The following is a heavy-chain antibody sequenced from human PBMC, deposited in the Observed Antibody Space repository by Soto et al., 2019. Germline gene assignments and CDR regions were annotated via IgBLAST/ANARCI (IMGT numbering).Heavy chain of an antibody. CDR1: GYTFTSYY. Sequence: ASVKVSCKASGYTFTSYYMHWVRQAPGQGLEWMGIINPSGGSTSYAQKFQGRVTMTRDTSTSTVYMELSSLRSEDTAVYYCARDPMGKWELLYGYYDYWGQGTLVTVSS. D-gene: IGHD1-26*01. V-gene: IGHV1-46*01. CDR2: INPSGGST. J-gene: IGHJ4*02. CDR3: ARDPMGKWELLYGYYDY.